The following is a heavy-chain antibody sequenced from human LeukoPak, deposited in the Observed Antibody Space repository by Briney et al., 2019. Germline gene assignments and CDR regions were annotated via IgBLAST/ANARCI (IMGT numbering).Heavy chain of an antibody. CDR3: ARALVEMATIGGYYFDY. Sequence: SQTLSLTCTVSGGSISSGGYYWSWIRQRPGKGLEWIGYIYYSGSTYYNPSLKSRVTISVDTSKNQFSLKLSPVTAADTAVYYCARALVEMATIGGYYFDYWGQGTLVTVSS. D-gene: IGHD5-12*01. CDR1: GGSISSGGYY. CDR2: IYYSGST. J-gene: IGHJ4*02. V-gene: IGHV4-31*03.